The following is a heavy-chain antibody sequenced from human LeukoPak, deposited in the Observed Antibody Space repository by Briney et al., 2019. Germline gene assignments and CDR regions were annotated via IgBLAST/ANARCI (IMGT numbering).Heavy chain of an antibody. D-gene: IGHD3-3*01. CDR3: ARSARLMKGVVEVTALDD. Sequence: GGSLRLSCEDSGFTFRSYEMNWVRQAPGKGLEWIAYLSSSGSAFSYADSVKGRFTIARDNAKDSVYLEMNSLRADDTAVYYCARSARLMKGVVEVTALDDWGQGTLVTVSS. J-gene: IGHJ4*02. CDR2: LSSSGSAF. CDR1: GFTFRSYE. V-gene: IGHV3-48*03.